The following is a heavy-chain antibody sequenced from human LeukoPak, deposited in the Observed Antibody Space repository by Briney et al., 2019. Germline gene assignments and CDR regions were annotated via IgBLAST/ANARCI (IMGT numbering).Heavy chain of an antibody. J-gene: IGHJ4*02. V-gene: IGHV3-53*01. CDR2: IYSDDTT. D-gene: IGHD4-23*01. CDR3: ARRAGGYSHPYDY. Sequence: PGGSLRLSCAVSGFTVIGNYMSWIRQAPGKGLEWVSLIYSDDTTLYADSVKGRFTISRDISKNTLYLQMSSLRAEDTAVYYCARRAGGYSHPYDYWGQGVLVTVSS. CDR1: GFTVIGNY.